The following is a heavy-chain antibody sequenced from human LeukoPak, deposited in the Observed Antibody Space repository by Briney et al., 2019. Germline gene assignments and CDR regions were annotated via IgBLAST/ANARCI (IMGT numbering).Heavy chain of an antibody. V-gene: IGHV3-23*01. CDR3: AKRPRIAAAGDGSWFDP. CDR2: TSGTGGST. D-gene: IGHD6-13*01. CDR1: GFTFSSYA. J-gene: IGHJ5*02. Sequence: GGSLRLSCAASGFTFSSYAMSWVRQAPGKGLEWVSATSGTGGSTYYADSVKGRFTISRDNSKNMLYLQMNSLRGEDTAVHYCAKRPRIAAAGDGSWFDPWGQGTLVTVSS.